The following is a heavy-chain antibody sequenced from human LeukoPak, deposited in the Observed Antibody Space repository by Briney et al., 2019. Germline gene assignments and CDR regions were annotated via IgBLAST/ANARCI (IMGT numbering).Heavy chain of an antibody. CDR2: IWYDGSDK. J-gene: IGHJ4*01. CDR1: GFTFSSFG. CDR3: ARGRAGNYYNHNDY. D-gene: IGHD3-10*01. V-gene: IGHV3-33*01. Sequence: GGSLRLSCGASGFTFSSFGMHWLRQAPGKGPEWVAIIWYDGSDKYYSESVKGRFTISRDNSKNTLYLQMNSLRAEDTAVYYCARGRAGNYYNHNDYWGQGTLVTVSS.